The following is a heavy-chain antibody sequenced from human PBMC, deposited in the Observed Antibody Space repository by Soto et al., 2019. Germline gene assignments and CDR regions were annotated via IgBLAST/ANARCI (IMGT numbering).Heavy chain of an antibody. CDR2: ISGSGGST. CDR1: GFTFSSYA. J-gene: IGHJ6*02. Sequence: GGSLRLSCAASGFTFSSYAMSWVRQAPGKGLEWVSAISGSGGSTYYADSVKGRFTISRDNSKNTLYLQMNSLRAEDTAVYYCQQQLVIYYGMDVWGQGTTVTVSS. V-gene: IGHV3-23*01. D-gene: IGHD6-13*01. CDR3: QQQLVIYYGMDV.